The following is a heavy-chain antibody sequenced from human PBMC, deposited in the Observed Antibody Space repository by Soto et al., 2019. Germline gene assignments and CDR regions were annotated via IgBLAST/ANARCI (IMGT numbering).Heavy chain of an antibody. Sequence: ASVKVSCKASGYTFTSYAMHWVRQAPGQRLEWMGWINAGNGNTKYSQKFQGRVTITRDTSASTAYMELSSLRSEDTAVYYCARAFRDPCGDYWFDPWGQGTLVTVSS. J-gene: IGHJ5*02. CDR1: GYTFTSYA. CDR2: INAGNGNT. CDR3: ARAFRDPCGDYWFDP. D-gene: IGHD4-17*01. V-gene: IGHV1-3*01.